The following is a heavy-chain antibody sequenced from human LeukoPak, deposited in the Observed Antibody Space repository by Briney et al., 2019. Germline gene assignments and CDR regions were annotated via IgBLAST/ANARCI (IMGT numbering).Heavy chain of an antibody. CDR1: GGSISSYY. J-gene: IGHJ3*02. CDR2: IYYSGST. V-gene: IGHV4-59*01. D-gene: IGHD3-10*01. CDR3: ARDLRPGVFDI. Sequence: SETLSLTCTVSGGSISSYYWSWIRQPPGKGLEWIGYIYYSGSTNYNPSLKSRVTISVDTSKNQFSLKLSSVTAADTAVYYCARDLRPGVFDIWGQGTMVTVSS.